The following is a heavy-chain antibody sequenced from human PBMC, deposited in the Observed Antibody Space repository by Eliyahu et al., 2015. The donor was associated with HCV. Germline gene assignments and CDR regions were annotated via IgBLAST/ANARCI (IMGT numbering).Heavy chain of an antibody. V-gene: IGHV1-3*05. J-gene: IGHJ4*02. CDR3: ARDNLYFDY. CDR2: VNTDNDNT. Sequence: QVQLVQSGAEEKKTGASVKVSCKASGYTFSSHAIHWVPPGPRTRLWWMGWVNTDNDNTKYSQNFQGRVTITSDTSASTAYMELSSLRSEDTAVYYCARDNLYFDYWGQGTLVTVSS. CDR1: GYTFSSHA.